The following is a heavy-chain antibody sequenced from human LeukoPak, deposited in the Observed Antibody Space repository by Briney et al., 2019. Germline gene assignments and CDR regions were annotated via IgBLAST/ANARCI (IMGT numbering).Heavy chain of an antibody. Sequence: PGGSLRLSCAASGFTFSDYAMSWVRQAPGKGLEWVSTISDNGGGTYYADSVKGRFTISRDNAKNSLYLQMNSLRAEDTAIYYCARGGTRSPIDWGPGTLVTVSS. J-gene: IGHJ4*02. CDR1: GFTFSDYA. D-gene: IGHD2/OR15-2a*01. V-gene: IGHV3-23*01. CDR3: ARGGTRSPID. CDR2: ISDNGGGT.